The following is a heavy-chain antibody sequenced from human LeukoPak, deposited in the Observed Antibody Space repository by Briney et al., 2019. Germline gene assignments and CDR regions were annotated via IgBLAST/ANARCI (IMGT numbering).Heavy chain of an antibody. CDR3: ARPPSYYYGPGGWFDP. CDR2: INHSGST. D-gene: IGHD3-10*01. CDR1: GGSFRNNH. Sequence: SETLSLTCAVYGGSFRNNHWSWIRQSPGKGLELIGEINHSGSTNYNPSLKSRVTISVDTSKNQFSLKLSSVTAADTAVYYCARPPSYYYGPGGWFDPWGQGTLVTVSS. J-gene: IGHJ5*02. V-gene: IGHV4-34*01.